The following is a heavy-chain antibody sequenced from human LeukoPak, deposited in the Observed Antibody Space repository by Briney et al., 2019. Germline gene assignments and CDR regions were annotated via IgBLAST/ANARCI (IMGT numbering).Heavy chain of an antibody. CDR2: IYYSGST. J-gene: IGHJ6*03. CDR3: ARYGVTRNSYYYYYMDV. V-gene: IGHV4-59*01. Sequence: KPSETLSLACTVSGGSISSYYWSWIRQPPGKGLEWIGYIYYSGSTNYNPSLKSRVTISVDTSKNQFSLKPSSVTAADTAVYYCARYGVTRNSYYYYYMDVWGKGTTVTVSS. CDR1: GGSISSYY. D-gene: IGHD4-11*01.